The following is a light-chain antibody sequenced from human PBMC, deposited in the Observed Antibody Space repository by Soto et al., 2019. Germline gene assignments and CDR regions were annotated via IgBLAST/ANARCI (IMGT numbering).Light chain of an antibody. CDR1: SSDVGGYNY. CDR2: DVS. CDR3: SSYTSSTKV. V-gene: IGLV2-14*01. Sequence: QSVLTQPASVSGSPGQSITISCTGTSSDVGGYNYVSWYQQHPGKAPKPMIYDVSNRPSGVSNRFSGSKSGNTASLTISGLQAEDEADYYCSSYTSSTKVFGGGTKLTVL. J-gene: IGLJ3*02.